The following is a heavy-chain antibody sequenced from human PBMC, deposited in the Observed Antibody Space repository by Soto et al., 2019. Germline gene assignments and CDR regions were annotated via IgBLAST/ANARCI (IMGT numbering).Heavy chain of an antibody. D-gene: IGHD6-13*01. CDR2: INPTGRST. V-gene: IGHV1-46*03. J-gene: IGHJ1*01. CDR3: ARDLAPYSSTFDLQY. CDR1: GDTFTSYY. Sequence: QVQLVQSGAEVKKPGASVKVSCTASGDTFTSYYMHWVRQAPGQGLEWGGKINPTGRSTSYAKKFQGRVTMTRDTSTSTVYMELSSLRSEDTGVYFCARDLAPYSSTFDLQYWGPGTLVTVSS.